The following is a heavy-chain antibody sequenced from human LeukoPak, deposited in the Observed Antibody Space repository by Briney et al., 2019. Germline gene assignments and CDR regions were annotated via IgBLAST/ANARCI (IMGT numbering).Heavy chain of an antibody. V-gene: IGHV4-38-2*01. CDR2: IYHSGST. D-gene: IGHD1-26*01. Sequence: SETMSLTCAVSGYSISSGYYWGWIRQPPGKGLEWIGSIYHSGSTYYNPSLKSRVTISVDTSKNQFSLKLSSVTAADTAVYYCARQLKVGTFEAFDIWGQGTMVTVSS. CDR3: ARQLKVGTFEAFDI. J-gene: IGHJ3*02. CDR1: GYSISSGYY.